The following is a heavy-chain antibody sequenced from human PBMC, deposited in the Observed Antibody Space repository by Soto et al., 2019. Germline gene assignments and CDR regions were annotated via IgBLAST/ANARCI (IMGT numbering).Heavy chain of an antibody. CDR1: GFTFISHA. Sequence: GGSLTLSCAASGFTFISHAITWLRQSPGKGLEWVSAISGSGGSTYYADSVKGRFTISRDNSKNTLYLQMNSLRAEDTAVYYCAKDEARIAAAGTDYWGQGTLVTVSS. V-gene: IGHV3-23*01. D-gene: IGHD6-13*01. CDR3: AKDEARIAAAGTDY. CDR2: ISGSGGST. J-gene: IGHJ4*02.